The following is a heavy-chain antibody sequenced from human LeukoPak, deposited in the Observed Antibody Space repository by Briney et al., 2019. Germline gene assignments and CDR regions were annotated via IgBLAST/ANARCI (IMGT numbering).Heavy chain of an antibody. J-gene: IGHJ4*02. V-gene: IGHV3-30*04. CDR1: GFTFSSNA. D-gene: IGHD3-3*01. CDR2: ISYDGSNR. Sequence: GGSLRLSCEVSGFTFSSNAMHWVRQAPGKGLEWVAVISYDGSNRNFADSVKGRFTVSRDNSKHTLYLHMNSLRSDDTAMYYCATGGKFDFWSGYHIDNWGQGTLVTASS. CDR3: ATGGKFDFWSGYHIDN.